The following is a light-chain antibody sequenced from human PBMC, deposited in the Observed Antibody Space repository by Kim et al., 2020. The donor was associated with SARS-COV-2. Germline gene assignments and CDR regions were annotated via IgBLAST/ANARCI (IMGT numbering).Light chain of an antibody. CDR1: SSNLGRNT. J-gene: IGLJ2*01. V-gene: IGLV1-44*01. Sequence: QPVLTQSPSLSGTPGQRIAIFCSGSSSNLGRNTANWYRQVPGTAPKLLIYNNNQRPSGVSDRFSGSKSGTSASLVISGLQSEDEADYYCAAWDDNLIGIFGGGTQLTVL. CDR3: AAWDDNLIGI. CDR2: NNN.